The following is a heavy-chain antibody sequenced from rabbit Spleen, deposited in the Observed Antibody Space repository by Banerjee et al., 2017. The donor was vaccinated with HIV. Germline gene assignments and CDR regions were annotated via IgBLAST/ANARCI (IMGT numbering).Heavy chain of an antibody. CDR3: ARSNVAIVRRCGL. CDR1: GFDFSIYW. D-gene: IGHD5-1*01. CDR2: IYTSSGST. V-gene: IGHV1S40*01. J-gene: IGHJ4*01. Sequence: QSLEESGGDLVKPGASLTLTCKASGFDFSIYWMCWVRQAPGKGLEWIACIYTSSGSTWYANWAKGRFTISKTSSTTVTLQMTSLTVADTATYFCARSNVAIVRRCGLWGPGTLVTFS.